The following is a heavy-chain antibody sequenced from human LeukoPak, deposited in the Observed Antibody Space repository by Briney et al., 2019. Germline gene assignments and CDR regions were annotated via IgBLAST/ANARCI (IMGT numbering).Heavy chain of an antibody. D-gene: IGHD1-26*01. Sequence: GGSLRLSCAASAFTFSSYGMHWVRQAPGKGLEWVAFIRYDGSNKYYADSVKGRFTISRDNSKNTLYLQMNSLRAEDTAVYYCAKGVLSWELGGDAFDIWGQGTMVTVSS. V-gene: IGHV3-30*02. CDR3: AKGVLSWELGGDAFDI. J-gene: IGHJ3*02. CDR1: AFTFSSYG. CDR2: IRYDGSNK.